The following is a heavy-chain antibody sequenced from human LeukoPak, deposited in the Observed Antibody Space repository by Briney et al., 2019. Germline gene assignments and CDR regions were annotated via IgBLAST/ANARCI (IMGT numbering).Heavy chain of an antibody. Sequence: ASVKVSCKSSGYKFTAHNIHWIRQAPGQGPEWMGLVNPDSGDTNCTQNYEGRLTLTRDTSVSTVYMELSSLTSGDTAVYYCARVWDASGWSNWFDPWGQGTLVTVSS. CDR2: VNPDSGDT. CDR3: ARVWDASGWSNWFDP. V-gene: IGHV1-2*02. D-gene: IGHD6-19*01. CDR1: GYKFTAHN. J-gene: IGHJ5*02.